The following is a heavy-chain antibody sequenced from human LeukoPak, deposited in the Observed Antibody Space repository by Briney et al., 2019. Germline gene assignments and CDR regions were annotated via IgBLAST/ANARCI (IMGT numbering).Heavy chain of an antibody. Sequence: SETLSHTCSVSGGSISSYYWSWIRQPPGKGLEWVGYIYYSGSTNYNPSLKSRVTISVDTSKNQFSLKLSSVTAADTAVYYCAGDQMTTSLGWFDPWGQGTLVTVSS. CDR1: GGSISSYY. D-gene: IGHD4-17*01. CDR3: AGDQMTTSLGWFDP. J-gene: IGHJ5*02. CDR2: IYYSGST. V-gene: IGHV4-59*01.